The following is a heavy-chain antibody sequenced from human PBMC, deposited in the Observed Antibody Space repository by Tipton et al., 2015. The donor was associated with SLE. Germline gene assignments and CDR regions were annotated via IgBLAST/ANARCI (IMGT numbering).Heavy chain of an antibody. V-gene: IGHV3-23*03. J-gene: IGHJ4*02. Sequence: SLRLSCAASGFTFSSYTMSWVRQAPGKGLEWVSVIYSGGSTYYADSVKGRSTISRDNSKNTLYLQMNSLRAEDTAVYYCAKPFAAAGTGYFDYWGQGTLVTVSS. D-gene: IGHD6-13*01. CDR3: AKPFAAAGTGYFDY. CDR2: IYSGGST. CDR1: GFTFSSYT.